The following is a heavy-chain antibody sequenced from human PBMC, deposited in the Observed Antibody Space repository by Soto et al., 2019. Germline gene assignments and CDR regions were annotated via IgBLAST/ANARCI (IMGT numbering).Heavy chain of an antibody. V-gene: IGHV3-21*01. CDR1: GFTFSSYS. CDR2: TSSQGGYI. J-gene: IGHJ4*02. D-gene: IGHD3-10*01. Sequence: EVQLVESGGGLVKPGGSLRLSCAASGFTFSSYSMNWVRQAPGKGLEWVSSTSSQGGYIYYAASVKGRFTISRDNAKNALYLQMNSLRAEDTAVYYCARGPYGSGSYSYSDYWGQGILVTVSS. CDR3: ARGPYGSGSYSYSDY.